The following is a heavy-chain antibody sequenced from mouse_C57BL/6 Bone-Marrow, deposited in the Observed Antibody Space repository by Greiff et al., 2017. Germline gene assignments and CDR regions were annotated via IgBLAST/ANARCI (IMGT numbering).Heavy chain of an antibody. Sequence: QVQLQQSGAGLVKPGASVKISCKASGFTFTDYYMNWVKQRPGQGLEWIGQIGLGCGSTYYHEKFKGKATLTAAKASRTAYMQHSSLTSEDAAVNFCAREGDGSRDFDYWGQGTTLTVSS. CDR2: IGLGCGST. CDR1: GFTFTDYY. CDR3: AREGDGSRDFDY. J-gene: IGHJ2*01. V-gene: IGHV1-77*01. D-gene: IGHD1-1*01.